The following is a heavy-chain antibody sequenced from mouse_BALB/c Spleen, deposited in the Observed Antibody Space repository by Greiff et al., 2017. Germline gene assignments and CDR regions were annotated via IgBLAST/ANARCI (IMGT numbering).Heavy chain of an antibody. CDR1: GFTFSNYW. D-gene: IGHD3-3*01. Sequence: EVKLMESGGGLVQPGGSMKLSCVASGFTFSNYWMNWVRQSPEKGLEWVAEIRLKSNNYATHYAESVKGRFTISRDDSKSSVYLQMNNLRAEDTGIYYCTRQGWFDYWGQGTTLTVSS. V-gene: IGHV6-6*02. CDR2: IRLKSNNYAT. CDR3: TRQGWFDY. J-gene: IGHJ2*01.